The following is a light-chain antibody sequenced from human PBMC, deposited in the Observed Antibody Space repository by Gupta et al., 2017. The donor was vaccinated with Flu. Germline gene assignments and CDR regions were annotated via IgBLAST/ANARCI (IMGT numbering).Light chain of an antibody. V-gene: IGKV3-20*01. CDR1: QSLDNNY. CDR3: QHDSRSRGT. J-gene: IGKJ2*01. CDR2: GGS. Sequence: EIVLTQSPGTLSLSPGEGATLSCRASQSLDNNYLAWLQHRPGQAPRLLIYGGSTRATGVPDRFRGSGSGTDFTLTISRLEAEDFAVYYCQHDSRSRGTFGQGTKLEVK.